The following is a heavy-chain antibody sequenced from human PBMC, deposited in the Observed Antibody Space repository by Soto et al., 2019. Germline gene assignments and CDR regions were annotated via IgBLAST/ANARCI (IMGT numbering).Heavy chain of an antibody. CDR1: GGSISSGGYC. CDR3: ARGILV. CDR2: ICYSGST. D-gene: IGHD3-9*01. J-gene: IGHJ4*02. V-gene: IGHV4-31*03. Sequence: VHLQESGPGLVKPSQTLSLTCTVSGGSISSGGYCWSWIRQHPGKGLEWIGYICYSGSTYYSPSLKSRITISLDTSESQFSLKLSSVTAADTAVYYCARGILVWGQGTLVTVSS.